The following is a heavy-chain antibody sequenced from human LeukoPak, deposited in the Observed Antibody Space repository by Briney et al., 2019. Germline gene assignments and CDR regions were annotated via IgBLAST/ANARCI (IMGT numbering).Heavy chain of an antibody. Sequence: ASVKVSCKASGYTFTSCAMNWVRQAPGQGLEWMGWINPNSGGTNYAQKFQGRVTMTRDTSISTAYMELSRLRSDDTAVYYCARDHSSSWYFDWGQGTLVTVSS. V-gene: IGHV1-2*02. J-gene: IGHJ4*02. CDR1: GYTFTSCA. CDR2: INPNSGGT. CDR3: ARDHSSSWYFD. D-gene: IGHD6-13*01.